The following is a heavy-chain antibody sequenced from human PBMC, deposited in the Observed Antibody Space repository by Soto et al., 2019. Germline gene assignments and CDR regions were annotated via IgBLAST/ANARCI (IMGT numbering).Heavy chain of an antibody. V-gene: IGHV3-64*01. CDR2: HSNGGGST. Sequence: GGSLRLSCTASGFTFSNQAMSWVRQAPGKGLEYVSAHSNGGGSTYYANSVKGRFTISRDNSKNTLYLQMGSLRAEDMAVYYCARISDYADPFDYRGQGTLVTVSS. CDR1: GFTFSNQA. D-gene: IGHD5-12*01. CDR3: ARISDYADPFDY. J-gene: IGHJ4*02.